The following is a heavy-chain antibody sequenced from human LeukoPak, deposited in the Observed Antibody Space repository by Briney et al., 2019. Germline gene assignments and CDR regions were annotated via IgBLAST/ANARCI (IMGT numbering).Heavy chain of an antibody. CDR1: GFTFSSYS. J-gene: IGHJ4*02. CDR3: ASSGSYRCYY. CDR2: ITASGTAM. Sequence: PGGSLRLSCAASGFTFSSYSMNWVRQAPGKGLEWVSHITASGTAMFYADSVKGRFTISRDNAKNSLYLQMNSRRDDDTAVYYCASSGSYRCYYWGQGTLVTVSS. D-gene: IGHD1-26*01. V-gene: IGHV3-48*02.